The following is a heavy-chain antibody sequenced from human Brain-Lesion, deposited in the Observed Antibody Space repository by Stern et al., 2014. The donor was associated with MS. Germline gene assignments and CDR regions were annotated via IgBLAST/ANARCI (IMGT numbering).Heavy chain of an antibody. CDR1: GGSISSGGYY. V-gene: IGHV4-61*02. CDR3: ARGRVVPGFQYYATDV. CDR2: IFNSGST. Sequence: QVQLVESGPGLVKPSQTLSLSCTVSGGSISSGGYYWSWIRQPAGKGLEWIGRIFNSGSTSYNPSLKSRVTISKDTSKTQFSLRLTSMTAADTAVYYCARGRVVPGFQYYATDVWGQGTTVIVSS. J-gene: IGHJ6*02. D-gene: IGHD2-2*01.